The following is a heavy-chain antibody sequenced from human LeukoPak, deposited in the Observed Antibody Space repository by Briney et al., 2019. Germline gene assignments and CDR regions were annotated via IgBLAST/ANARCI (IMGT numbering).Heavy chain of an antibody. CDR1: GYTFTSYD. CDR3: ARRDCVGDCYSNWFDP. Sequence: ASVKVSFKASGYTFTSYDINWVRQATGQGLEWMGIINPRGGSTGYAQKFQGRITMTTDMSTRTVYMELSSLESEDTAVYYCARRDCVGDCYSNWFDPWGQGTLVTVSS. V-gene: IGHV1-46*01. CDR2: INPRGGST. J-gene: IGHJ5*02. D-gene: IGHD2-21*02.